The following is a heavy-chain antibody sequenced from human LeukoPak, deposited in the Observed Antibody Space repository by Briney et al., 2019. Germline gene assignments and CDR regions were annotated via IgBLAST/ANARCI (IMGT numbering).Heavy chain of an antibody. D-gene: IGHD2-15*01. CDR2: TRNKPNNYTT. Sequence: GGSLRLSCAASGFTFSDHYMDWVRQAPGKGLEWVGRTRNKPNNYTTEYAASVKGRFTISRGDSKNSLYLQMNSLRTEDTAVYYCARDSYCSGGTCYFRFDYWGQGTLVTVSS. CDR1: GFTFSDHY. CDR3: ARDSYCSGGTCYFRFDY. V-gene: IGHV3-72*01. J-gene: IGHJ4*02.